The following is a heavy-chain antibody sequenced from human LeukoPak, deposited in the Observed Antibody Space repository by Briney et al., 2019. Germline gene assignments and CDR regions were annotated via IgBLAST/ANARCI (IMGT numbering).Heavy chain of an antibody. D-gene: IGHD3-10*01. CDR3: VRSSSMDS. J-gene: IGHJ4*02. CDR1: RFVFSTHW. CDR2: INPDGRDT. V-gene: IGHV3-7*01. Sequence: GGSLRLSCAASRFVFSTHWMIWVRQAPGKGLECVANINPDGRDTNYVDSVKGRFTISRDNAKNSLYLQMNSLGVEDTAAYYCVRSSSMDSWGQGTLVTVSS.